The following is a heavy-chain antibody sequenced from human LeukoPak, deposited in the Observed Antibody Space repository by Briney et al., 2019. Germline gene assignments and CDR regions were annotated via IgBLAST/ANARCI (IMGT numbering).Heavy chain of an antibody. D-gene: IGHD4-17*01. Sequence: GSLRLSCAASGFTFSSYWMSWVRQAPGKGLEWVSSISSSSSYIYYADSVKGRFTISRDNAKNSLYLQMNSLRAEDTAVYYCARDPTAHFDYWGQGTLVTVSS. CDR1: GFTFSSYW. CDR3: ARDPTAHFDY. V-gene: IGHV3-21*01. J-gene: IGHJ4*02. CDR2: ISSSSSYI.